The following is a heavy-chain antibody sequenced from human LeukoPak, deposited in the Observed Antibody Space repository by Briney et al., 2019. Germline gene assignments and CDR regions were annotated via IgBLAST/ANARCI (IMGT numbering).Heavy chain of an antibody. CDR3: ARVGFSSGWYEPLPYYFDY. D-gene: IGHD6-19*01. CDR1: GFTFSDYY. CDR2: IYTSGST. V-gene: IGHV4-4*09. J-gene: IGHJ4*02. Sequence: PGGSLRLSCAASGFTFSDYYMSWIRQAPGKGLEWIGRIYTSGSTNYNPSLKSRVTISVDTSKNQFSLKLSSVTAADTAVYYCARVGFSSGWYEPLPYYFDYWGQGTLVTVSS.